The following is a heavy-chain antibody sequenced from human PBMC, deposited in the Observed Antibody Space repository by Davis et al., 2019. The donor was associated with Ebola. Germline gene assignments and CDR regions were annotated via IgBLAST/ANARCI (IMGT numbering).Heavy chain of an antibody. CDR2: IIPVFGIP. Sequence: SVKVSCKASGGTFSNYAISWVRQAPGQGLDWMGGIIPVFGIPKYAQKFQGRVTITADESTSTAYMELSSLRSEDTAVYYCARDRYSDGSGYFIEQSHWGQGTLVTVSS. CDR1: GGTFSNYA. CDR3: ARDRYSDGSGYFIEQSH. J-gene: IGHJ4*02. V-gene: IGHV1-69*13. D-gene: IGHD3-22*01.